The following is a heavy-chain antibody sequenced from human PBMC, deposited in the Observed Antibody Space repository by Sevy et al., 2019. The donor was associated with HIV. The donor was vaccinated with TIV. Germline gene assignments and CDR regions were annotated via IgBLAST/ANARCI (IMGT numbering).Heavy chain of an antibody. Sequence: GGSLRLSCAASGFTFSSYWMSWVRQAPGKGLEWVVNIKQDGSEKYYVDSVKGRFTISRDNAKNSLYLQMNSLRAEDTAVYYCASGKGYTGSYYYYGMDVWGQGTTVTVSS. V-gene: IGHV3-7*01. D-gene: IGHD6-13*01. CDR1: GFTFSSYW. CDR2: IKQDGSEK. J-gene: IGHJ6*02. CDR3: ASGKGYTGSYYYYGMDV.